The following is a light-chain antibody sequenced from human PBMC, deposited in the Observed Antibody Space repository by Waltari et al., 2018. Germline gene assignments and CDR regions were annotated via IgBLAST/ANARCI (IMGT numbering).Light chain of an antibody. CDR3: SSDTSSTTAL. Sequence: QSTLTQPASVSGSPGPSSTISCPGTTRDIGTYTYVSWYKQHPGKAPKLMIDDVSKRPSGVSNRFSGSKAGNTASLTISGLQAEDEADYYCSSDTSSTTALFGTGTRVTVL. V-gene: IGLV2-14*03. J-gene: IGLJ1*01. CDR2: DVS. CDR1: TRDIGTYTY.